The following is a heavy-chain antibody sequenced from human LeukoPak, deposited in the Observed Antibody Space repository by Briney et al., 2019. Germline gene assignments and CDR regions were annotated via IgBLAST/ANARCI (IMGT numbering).Heavy chain of an antibody. CDR2: IYHSGST. CDR3: ARAAAGRLAWFDP. J-gene: IGHJ5*02. D-gene: IGHD6-13*01. V-gene: IGHV4-38-2*01. CDR1: GYSISSGYY. Sequence: SETLSLTCAVSGYSISSGYYWGWIRQPPGKGQERIGSIYHSGSTYYNPPLKSRVTISVDTSKNQSPLKLSSVTAADTAVYYCARAAAGRLAWFDPWGQGTLVTVSS.